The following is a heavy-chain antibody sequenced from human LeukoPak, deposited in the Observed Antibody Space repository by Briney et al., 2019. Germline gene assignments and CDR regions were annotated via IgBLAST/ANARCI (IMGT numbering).Heavy chain of an antibody. J-gene: IGHJ5*02. CDR1: GFTFSNYC. CDR2: INPDGSTT. D-gene: IGHD3-22*01. V-gene: IGHV3-74*01. Sequence: GGSLRLSCAASGFTFSNYCMHWVRQDPGKGLVWVSFINPDGSTTNYADSVKGRFTNSRDNAKNALYLQMNSLRAEDTAVYYCARDLGQYYDTSDNWFDPWGQGTLVTVST. CDR3: ARDLGQYYDTSDNWFDP.